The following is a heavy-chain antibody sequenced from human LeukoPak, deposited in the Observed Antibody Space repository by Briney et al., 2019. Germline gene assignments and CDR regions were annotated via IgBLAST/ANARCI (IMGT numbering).Heavy chain of an antibody. V-gene: IGHV3-66*02. D-gene: IGHD3-22*01. CDR1: GFIISSKY. J-gene: IGHJ4*02. CDR2: LYAGGNT. CDR3: ARERDSSGYYLRY. Sequence: GGSLRLSCAASGFIISSKYMSWVRQAPGKGLEWVSVLYAGGNTYYAGSVKGRFTISRDTSKNTLYLQMNSLRTEDTAMYYCARERDSSGYYLRYWGQGTLVTVSS.